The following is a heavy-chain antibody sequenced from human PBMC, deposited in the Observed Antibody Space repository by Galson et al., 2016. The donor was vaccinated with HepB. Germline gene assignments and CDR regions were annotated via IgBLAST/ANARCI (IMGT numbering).Heavy chain of an antibody. Sequence: SLRLSCAASGFTFSSHTMHWVRQAPGKGLEWVAVISSEGSRTDYADSVKGRFTISRDNSKSTLYLQIHSLRAEDTAVYYCAKDSGFTYAYADYWGQGTLVTVSS. D-gene: IGHD3-16*01. CDR3: AKDSGFTYAYADY. CDR2: ISSEGSRT. CDR1: GFTFSSHT. V-gene: IGHV3-30-3*01. J-gene: IGHJ4*02.